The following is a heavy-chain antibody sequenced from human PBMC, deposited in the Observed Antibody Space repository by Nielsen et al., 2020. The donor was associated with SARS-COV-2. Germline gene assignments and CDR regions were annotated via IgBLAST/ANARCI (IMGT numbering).Heavy chain of an antibody. CDR3: VSGCSGYDFHGMDV. CDR2: INWNGGST. CDR1: GFTFDDYG. D-gene: IGHD5-12*01. Sequence: GGSLRLSCAASGFTFDDYGMSWVRQAPGKGLEWVSGINWNGGSTGYADSVKGRFTISRDNAKNSLYLQMNSLRAEDTALYHCVSGCSGYDFHGMDVWGQGTTVTVSS. J-gene: IGHJ6*02. V-gene: IGHV3-20*01.